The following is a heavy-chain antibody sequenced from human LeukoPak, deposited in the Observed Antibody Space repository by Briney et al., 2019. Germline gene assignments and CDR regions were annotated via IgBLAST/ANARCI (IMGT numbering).Heavy chain of an antibody. D-gene: IGHD2-2*01. V-gene: IGHV3-30-3*01. J-gene: IGHJ6*03. Sequence: GGSLRLSCAASGFTFSSYAMHWVRQAPGKGLEWVAVISYDGSNKYYADSVKGRFTISRDNSKNTLYLQMNSLRAEDTAVYYCARGDCSSTSCYGYYYYMDVWGKGTTVTVSS. CDR3: ARGDCSSTSCYGYYYYMDV. CDR1: GFTFSSYA. CDR2: ISYDGSNK.